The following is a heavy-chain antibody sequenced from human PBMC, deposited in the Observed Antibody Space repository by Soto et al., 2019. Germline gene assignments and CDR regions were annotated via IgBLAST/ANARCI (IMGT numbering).Heavy chain of an antibody. V-gene: IGHV3-23*01. CDR3: TKDRTVAAMWGFFDY. Sequence: EVQLLESGGGLVQPGGSLRLSCAASGFTFSRYALSWVRQAPGKGLEGVLGIRNSGGNTYYTNSVKGRFTISRDDSTSTLYLQMNSLRAEDTAVYYCTKDRTVAAMWGFFDYWGQGTQVTVSS. CDR1: GFTFSRYA. D-gene: IGHD5-12*01. CDR2: IRNSGGNT. J-gene: IGHJ4*02.